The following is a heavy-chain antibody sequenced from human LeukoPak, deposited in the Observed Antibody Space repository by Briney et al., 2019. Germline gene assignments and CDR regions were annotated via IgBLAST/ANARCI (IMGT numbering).Heavy chain of an antibody. CDR2: INPNSGGT. Sequence: ASVKVSCKVSGYTLTELSMHWVRQAPGQGLEWMGWINPNSGGTNYAQKFQGRVTMTRDTSISTAYMELSRLRSDDTAVYYCARDPGSSSSGGYYYGMDVWGQGTTVTVSS. CDR3: ARDPGSSSSGGYYYGMDV. J-gene: IGHJ6*02. V-gene: IGHV1-2*02. D-gene: IGHD6-6*01. CDR1: GYTLTELS.